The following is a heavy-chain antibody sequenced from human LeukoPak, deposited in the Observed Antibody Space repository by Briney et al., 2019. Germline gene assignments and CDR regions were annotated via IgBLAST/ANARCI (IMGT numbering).Heavy chain of an antibody. V-gene: IGHV3-53*01. CDR2: IYSGGST. J-gene: IGHJ4*02. D-gene: IGHD3-22*01. CDR1: GFTFSSYW. Sequence: GGSLRLSCAASGFTFSSYWMHWVRQAPGKGLEWVSVIYSGGSTYYADSVKGRFTISRDNSKNTLYLQMNSLRAEDTAVYYCASFPYDSSGYYLFWGQGTLVTVSS. CDR3: ASFPYDSSGYYLF.